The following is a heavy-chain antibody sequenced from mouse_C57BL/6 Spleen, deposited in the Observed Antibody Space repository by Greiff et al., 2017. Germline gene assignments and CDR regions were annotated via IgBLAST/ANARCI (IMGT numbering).Heavy chain of an antibody. J-gene: IGHJ4*01. CDR2: INPSSGYT. CDR3: ARSGDGYYVDYAMDY. D-gene: IGHD2-3*01. Sequence: LVESGAELARPGASVKMSCKASGYTFTSYTMHWVKQRPGQGLEWIGYINPSSGYTKYNQKFKDKATLTADKSSSTAYMQLSSLTSEDSAVYYCARSGDGYYVDYAMDYWGQGTSVTVSS. V-gene: IGHV1-4*01. CDR1: GYTFTSYT.